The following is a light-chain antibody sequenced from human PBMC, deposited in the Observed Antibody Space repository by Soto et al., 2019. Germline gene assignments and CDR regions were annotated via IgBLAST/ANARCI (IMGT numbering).Light chain of an antibody. J-gene: IGLJ2*01. CDR2: DDS. CDR3: QVLARRSGVV. V-gene: IGLV3-21*02. Sequence: SYELTQPPSVSVAPGQTARITCGGNNIGSKSVHWYQQMQGQAPVLVVYDDSDRPSGIPERFSGSNSGNTATLTINRVEAGDEADYYCQVLARRSGVVFGEGTKVTVL. CDR1: NIGSKS.